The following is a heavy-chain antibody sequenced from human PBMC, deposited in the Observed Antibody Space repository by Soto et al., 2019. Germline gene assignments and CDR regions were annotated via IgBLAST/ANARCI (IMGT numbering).Heavy chain of an antibody. CDR2: ISAYNGNT. D-gene: IGHD2-2*01. V-gene: IGHV1-18*01. J-gene: IGHJ5*02. Sequence: GASVKVSCKASGYTFTSYGISWVRQAPGQGLEWMGWISAYNGNTNYAQKLQGRVTMTTDTSTSTAYMELRSLRSGDTAVYYCARGQGPSSYCSSTRCYSHWFDPWGQGNLVTVSS. CDR1: GYTFTSYG. CDR3: ARGQGPSSYCSSTRCYSHWFDP.